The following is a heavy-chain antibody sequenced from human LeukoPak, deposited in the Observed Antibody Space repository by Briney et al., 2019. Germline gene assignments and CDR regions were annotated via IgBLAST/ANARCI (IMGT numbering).Heavy chain of an antibody. J-gene: IGHJ3*02. CDR1: GFTFSSYA. Sequence: PGGSLRLSCAASGFTFSSYAMSWVRQAPGKGLEGVAAISGSGGSTYYADSVKGRLTISRDNSKNTLYLQMNSLRAEDTAVYYCARPQYYYDSSGYYTDAFYIWGQGTMVTVSS. V-gene: IGHV3-23*01. CDR3: ARPQYYYDSSGYYTDAFYI. CDR2: ISGSGGST. D-gene: IGHD3-22*01.